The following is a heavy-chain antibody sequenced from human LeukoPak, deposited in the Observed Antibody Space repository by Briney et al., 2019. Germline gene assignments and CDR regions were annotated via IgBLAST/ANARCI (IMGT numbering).Heavy chain of an antibody. CDR1: GFTFSNYA. D-gene: IGHD2-2*01. J-gene: IGHJ6*02. CDR2: VSGTGGTT. Sequence: GGSLTLSCAASGFTFSNYAMNWVRQAPGKGLELVSSVSGTGGTTYYADSVKRRFTISRDNSKNTLHVQMNSLRAEDTAVYSCAKGGDIVVVPDYFGMDVWGQGTTVTVSS. CDR3: AKGGDIVVVPDYFGMDV. V-gene: IGHV3-23*01.